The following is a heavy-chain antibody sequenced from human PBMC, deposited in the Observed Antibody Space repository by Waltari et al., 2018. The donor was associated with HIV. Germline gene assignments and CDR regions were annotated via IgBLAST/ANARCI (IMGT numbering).Heavy chain of an antibody. CDR1: GGCITSHSYY. V-gene: IGHV4-39*07. Sequence: QLQLHESGPGMVKASETLSLTCPVSGGCITSHSYYWGWLGQPPGKGREWIGNVVYNGDTFYNTSLKSRVTISVDTSKNQLSLRLNSVTAADTAVYYCLRATIFGIVISAFDLWGQGTMVTVSS. CDR2: VVYNGDT. D-gene: IGHD3-3*01. J-gene: IGHJ3*01. CDR3: LRATIFGIVISAFDL.